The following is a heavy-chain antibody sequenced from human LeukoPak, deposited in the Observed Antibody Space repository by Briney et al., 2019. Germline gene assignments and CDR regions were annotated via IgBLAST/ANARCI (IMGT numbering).Heavy chain of an antibody. J-gene: IGHJ6*03. D-gene: IGHD6-19*01. CDR1: GGSISSYY. V-gene: IGHV4-4*07. CDR3: ARDYSSGWYQLRNYYYYYMDV. Sequence: SETLSLTCTVSGGSISSYYWSWIRQPAGKGLEWIGRIYTSGSTNYNPSLKSRVTMSVDTSKNQFSLKLSSVTAADTAVYYCARDYSSGWYQLRNYYYYYMDVWGKGTTVTVSS. CDR2: IYTSGST.